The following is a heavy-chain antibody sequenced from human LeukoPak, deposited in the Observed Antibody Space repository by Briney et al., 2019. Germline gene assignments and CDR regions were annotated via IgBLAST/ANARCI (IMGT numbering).Heavy chain of an antibody. CDR1: GFTFNSYA. D-gene: IGHD3-16*01. CDR2: IGFGDDSA. J-gene: IGHJ6*02. Sequence: PGGSLRLSCAASGFTFNSYAMSWVRQAPGKGLEWVSTIGFGDDSAYYADSVKGRFTISRDNAKNSLYLQMSNLRAEDTAVYFCARGGGLDVWGQGATVTVSS. CDR3: ARGGGLDV. V-gene: IGHV3-23*01.